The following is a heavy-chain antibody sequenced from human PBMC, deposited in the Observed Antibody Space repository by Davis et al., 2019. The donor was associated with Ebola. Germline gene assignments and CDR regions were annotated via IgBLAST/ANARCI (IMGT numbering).Heavy chain of an antibody. J-gene: IGHJ3*02. CDR1: GFTFDDYA. CDR3: ARRYSYPAFDI. V-gene: IGHV3-23*01. Sequence: GESLKISCAASGFTFDDYAMHWVRQAPGKGLEWVSDISGRGALTFYADSVKGRFTISRDNAKNSLYLQMNSLRAEDTAVYYCARRYSYPAFDIWGQGTMVTVSS. CDR2: ISGRGALT. D-gene: IGHD5-18*01.